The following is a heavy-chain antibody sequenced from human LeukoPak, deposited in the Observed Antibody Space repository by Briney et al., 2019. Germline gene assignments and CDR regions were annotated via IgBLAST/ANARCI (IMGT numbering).Heavy chain of an antibody. CDR3: ARDDPAGFQNY. J-gene: IGHJ4*02. CDR2: LYSGGST. V-gene: IGHV3-53*01. CDR1: GFTVSSNY. Sequence: PGGSLRLSCAVSGFTVSSNYMSWVRQAPGKGLYWVSVLYSGGSTYYADSVKGRFTISRDNSKNTLYLQMNSLRAEDTAVYYCARDDPAGFQNYWGQGTLVTVSS.